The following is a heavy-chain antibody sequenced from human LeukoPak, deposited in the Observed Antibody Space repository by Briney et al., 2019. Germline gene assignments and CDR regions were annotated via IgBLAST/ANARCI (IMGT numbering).Heavy chain of an antibody. V-gene: IGHV4-61*01. J-gene: IGHJ5*02. Sequence: SETLSLTCTVSGYSISSGYYWGWIRQPPGKGLEWIGYIYYSGNTNYNPSLKSRVTISVDTSRNQFSLKLSSVTAADTAVYYCARDSIGPREGWFDPWGQGTLVTVSS. D-gene: IGHD2/OR15-2a*01. CDR3: ARDSIGPREGWFDP. CDR1: GYSISSGYY. CDR2: IYYSGNT.